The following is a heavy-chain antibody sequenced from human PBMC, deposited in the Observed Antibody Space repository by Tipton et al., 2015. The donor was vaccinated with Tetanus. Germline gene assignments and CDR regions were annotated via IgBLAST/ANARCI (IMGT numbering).Heavy chain of an antibody. Sequence: QSGPEVKKPGASVKVSCKASGYTFTSYGISWVRQAPGQGLEWMGVINPSGGSTSYAQKFQGRVTMTRDTSTSTVYMELSSLRSEDTAVYYCARDNSPHYYDSSGKGTDYWGQGTLVTVSS. CDR1: GYTFTSYG. J-gene: IGHJ4*02. CDR2: INPSGGST. CDR3: ARDNSPHYYDSSGKGTDY. D-gene: IGHD3-22*01. V-gene: IGHV1-46*03.